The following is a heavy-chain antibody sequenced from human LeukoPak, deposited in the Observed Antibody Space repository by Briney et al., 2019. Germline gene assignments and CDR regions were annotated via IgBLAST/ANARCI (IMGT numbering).Heavy chain of an antibody. CDR3: ARDRRLASFDY. Sequence: LPGGSLRLSCAASGFTFSRYGMNWVRQAPGKGLEWVSGITGRGESTYYADSVKGRFTISRDNSKNTLYLQMNSLRAEDAAIYYCARDRRLASFDYGGQGTLVTVSS. V-gene: IGHV3-23*01. CDR1: GFTFSRYG. D-gene: IGHD6-25*01. J-gene: IGHJ4*02. CDR2: ITGRGEST.